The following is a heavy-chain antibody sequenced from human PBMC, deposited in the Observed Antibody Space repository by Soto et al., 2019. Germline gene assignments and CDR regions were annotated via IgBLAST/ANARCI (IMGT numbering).Heavy chain of an antibody. D-gene: IGHD3-22*01. J-gene: IGHJ6*02. V-gene: IGHV5-51*01. Sequence: GESLKISCQASGYTFSTYWIGWLRQMPGKGLERMGAIYPGASDTRYTPSLLGLVTISVDKSINTAFLQWSSLRASDTAMYFCARRRFSDDSSYGDYYYYGLDVWGQGTTVTVSS. CDR2: IYPGASDT. CDR3: ARRRFSDDSSYGDYYYYGLDV. CDR1: GYTFSTYW.